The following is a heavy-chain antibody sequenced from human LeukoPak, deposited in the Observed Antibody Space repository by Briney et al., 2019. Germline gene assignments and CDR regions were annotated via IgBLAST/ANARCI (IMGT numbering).Heavy chain of an antibody. CDR1: GFTFSDYA. V-gene: IGHV3-30*04. CDR3: AREWGQYNWNYVLYY. Sequence: GGSLRLSCAASGFTFSDYAMHWVRQAPGKGLEWVAVISYDGINQYYADSVKGRFTISRDNSKNTLYLQMNSLRADDTAIYYCAREWGQYNWNYVLYYWGQGSLVTVSS. D-gene: IGHD1-7*01. CDR2: ISYDGINQ. J-gene: IGHJ4*02.